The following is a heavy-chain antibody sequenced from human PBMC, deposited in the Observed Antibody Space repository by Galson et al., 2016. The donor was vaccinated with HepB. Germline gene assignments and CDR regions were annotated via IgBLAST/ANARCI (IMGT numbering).Heavy chain of an antibody. D-gene: IGHD5-24*01. CDR3: ARDLMATRPDDFYYGIDV. CDR1: GASVSSNSFY. V-gene: IGHV4-39*02. Sequence: SETLSLTCSVSGASVSSNSFYWAWIRQPPGKGLEWIGSIYYSGRTYNNPSLKSRVTMSVDTSKNYFSLKLTSVTAADTAVYYCARDLMATRPDDFYYGIDVWGQGTTVTVSS. J-gene: IGHJ6*02. CDR2: IYYSGRT.